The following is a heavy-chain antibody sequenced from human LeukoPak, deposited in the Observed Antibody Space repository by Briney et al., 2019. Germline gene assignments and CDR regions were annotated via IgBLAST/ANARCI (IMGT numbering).Heavy chain of an antibody. Sequence: PGGSLRLSCAASGFTFSGYTMTWVRQAPGKGLEWVSAISGGGGGTYYADSVKGRFTISRDNSKNALYLQMNSLRAEDTAVYYCARGTYDSSGYYDYWGQGTLVTVSS. CDR1: GFTFSGYT. CDR3: ARGTYDSSGYYDY. D-gene: IGHD3-22*01. V-gene: IGHV3-23*01. J-gene: IGHJ4*02. CDR2: ISGGGGGT.